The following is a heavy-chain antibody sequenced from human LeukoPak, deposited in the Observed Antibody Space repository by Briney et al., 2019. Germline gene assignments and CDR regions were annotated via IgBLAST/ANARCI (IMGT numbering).Heavy chain of an antibody. CDR1: GGSISSYH. J-gene: IGHJ5*02. CDR3: ASGGYCGSTDCYPNWFDP. Sequence: SETLSLTCTVSGGSISSYHWSWIRQSPGKGLEWIGYMSYSGSTNYNPSLRSRVTISVDTSKNQFSLKLSSVTAADTAVYYCASGGYCGSTDCYPNWFDPWGQGTLVTVSS. D-gene: IGHD2-2*01. V-gene: IGHV4-59*01. CDR2: MSYSGST.